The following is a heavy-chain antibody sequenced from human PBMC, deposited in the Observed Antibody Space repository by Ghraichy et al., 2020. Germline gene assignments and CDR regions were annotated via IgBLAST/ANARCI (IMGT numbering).Heavy chain of an antibody. D-gene: IGHD2-2*02. CDR3: ARGKYCSSTSCHNSVRRHTHNHYYYYGMDV. V-gene: IGHV3-53*01. Sequence: GGSLRLSCAASGFTVSSNYMSWVRQAPGKGLEWVSVIYSGGSTYYADSVKGRFTISRDNSKNTLYLQMSSLRAEDTAVYYCARGKYCSSTSCHNSVRRHTHNHYYYYGMDVWGQGTTVTVSS. CDR2: IYSGGST. CDR1: GFTVSSNY. J-gene: IGHJ6*02.